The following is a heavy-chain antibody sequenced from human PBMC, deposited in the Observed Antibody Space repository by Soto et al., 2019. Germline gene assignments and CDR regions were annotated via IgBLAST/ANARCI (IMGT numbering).Heavy chain of an antibody. CDR3: ARELGGSSGFYDLDY. CDR2: INPSGGST. J-gene: IGHJ4*02. V-gene: IGHV1-46*01. CDR1: GYTFTSYY. Sequence: QVQLVQSGAEVKKPGASVKVSCKASGYTFTSYYMHWVRQAPGQGLEWMGIINPSGGSTSYAQKFQGRVTMTRDTSTSTVYMELSSLRSEDTAVYDCARELGGSSGFYDLDYWGQGTLVTVSS. D-gene: IGHD6-19*01.